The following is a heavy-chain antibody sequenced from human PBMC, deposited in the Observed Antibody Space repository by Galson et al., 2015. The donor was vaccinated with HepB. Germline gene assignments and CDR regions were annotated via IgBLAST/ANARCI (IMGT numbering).Heavy chain of an antibody. J-gene: IGHJ4*02. Sequence: SVKVSCKASGYTFTSYYMHWVRQAPGQGLEWMGIISPSGGSTSYAQKFQGRVTMTRDTSTSTVYMELSSLRSEDTAVYYCARGHRWLQLGGLYYFDYWGQGTLVTVSS. CDR2: ISPSGGST. CDR3: ARGHRWLQLGGLYYFDY. CDR1: GYTFTSYY. D-gene: IGHD5-24*01. V-gene: IGHV1-46*01.